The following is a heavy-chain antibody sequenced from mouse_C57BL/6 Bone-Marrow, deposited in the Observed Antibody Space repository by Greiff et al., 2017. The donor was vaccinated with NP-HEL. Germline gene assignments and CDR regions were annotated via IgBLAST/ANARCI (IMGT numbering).Heavy chain of an antibody. J-gene: IGHJ4*01. CDR1: GYAFSSSW. CDR2: IYPGDGDT. Sequence: QVQLKQSGPELVKPGASVKISCKASGYAFSSSWMNWVKQRPGKGLEWIGRIYPGDGDTNYNGKFKGKATLTADKSSSTAYMQLSSLTSEDSAVYFCARRFITTPYGAMDYWGQGTSVTVSS. V-gene: IGHV1-82*01. D-gene: IGHD1-1*01. CDR3: ARRFITTPYGAMDY.